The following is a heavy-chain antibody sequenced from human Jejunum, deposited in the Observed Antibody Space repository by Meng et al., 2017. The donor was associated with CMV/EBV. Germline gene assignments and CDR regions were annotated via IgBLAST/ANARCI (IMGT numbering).Heavy chain of an antibody. J-gene: IGHJ4*02. V-gene: IGHV3-48*03. Sequence: SCAVSGFNLNSYEMNWVRQAPGKGLEWVSYISGPGNTIYYADSVKGRFTISRDNAKNSLYLQMSGLRAEDTAVYYCARLQWAAFDYLGQGTLVTVSS. CDR3: ARLQWAAFDY. D-gene: IGHD4-11*01. CDR2: ISGPGNTI. CDR1: GFNLNSYE.